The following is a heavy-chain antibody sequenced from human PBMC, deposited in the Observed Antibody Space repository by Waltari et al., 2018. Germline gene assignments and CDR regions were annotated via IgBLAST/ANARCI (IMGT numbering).Heavy chain of an antibody. CDR2: ASDSGGSS. CDR3: AKDLLPTGVFDY. V-gene: IGHV3-23*01. CDR1: GFSFSNYA. D-gene: IGHD3-10*01. Sequence: EVQLLESGGGLVQPGGSLRLSCAASGFSFSNYAMSWVRQVPGEGLEWVSAASDSGGSSYYADSVKGRFTISRDNSKNMLYLQMKYLSAEDTALYYCAKDLLPTGVFDYWGQGALVTVSS. J-gene: IGHJ4*02.